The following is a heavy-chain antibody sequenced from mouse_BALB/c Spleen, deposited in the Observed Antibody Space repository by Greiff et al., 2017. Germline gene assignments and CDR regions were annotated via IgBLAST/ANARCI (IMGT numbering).Heavy chain of an antibody. J-gene: IGHJ4*01. CDR2: IFPGTGTT. CDR1: GDTFTSYW. CDR3: ARATARATFLDY. D-gene: IGHD3-2*01. Sequence: VQLQQSGAELVKPGASVKLSCKTSGDTFTSYWIQWVKQRPGQGLGWIGEIFPGTGTTYYNEKFKGKATLTIDTSSSTAYMQLSSLTSEDSAVYFCARATARATFLDYWGQGTSVTVSS. V-gene: IGHV1S132*01.